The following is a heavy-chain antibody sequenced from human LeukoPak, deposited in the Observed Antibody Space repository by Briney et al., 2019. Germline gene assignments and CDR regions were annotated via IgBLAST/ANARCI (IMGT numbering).Heavy chain of an antibody. Sequence: GGSLRLSCEASGFTFTTYSMTWVRQAPGKGLEWVSIISSGSSAIFSADALKGRFTISRDDAKNLLYLDMNSLRAEDTAVYYCARGAVAAEVWLRANDAFDIWGQGTVVTVSS. J-gene: IGHJ3*02. D-gene: IGHD6-19*01. CDR3: ARGAVAAEVWLRANDAFDI. CDR2: ISSGSSAI. V-gene: IGHV3-21*01. CDR1: GFTFTTYS.